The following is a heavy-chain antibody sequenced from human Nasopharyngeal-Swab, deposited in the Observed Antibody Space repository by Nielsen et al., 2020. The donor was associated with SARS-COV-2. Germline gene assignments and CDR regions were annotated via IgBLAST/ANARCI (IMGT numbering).Heavy chain of an antibody. J-gene: IGHJ4*02. CDR1: GVTFSTLW. D-gene: IGHD3-9*01. CDR2: TNPDGSEN. V-gene: IGHV3-7*01. Sequence: GGSLRLSCAASGVTFSTLWLSWVRPAPGKGLEWVAGTNPDGSENYYVDSMGGRFTISRDNAESSLYLQMNSLRAEDTAVYYCARDHDILTGYYLDYWGQGTLVTVSS. CDR3: ARDHDILTGYYLDY.